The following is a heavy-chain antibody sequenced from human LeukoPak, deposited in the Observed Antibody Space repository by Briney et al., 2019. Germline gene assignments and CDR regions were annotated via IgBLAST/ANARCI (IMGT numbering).Heavy chain of an antibody. CDR1: GYSLSSNG. V-gene: IGHV1-18*01. CDR3: AREGATDYYFDP. CDR2: ISDYSGNT. J-gene: IGHJ4*02. Sequence: GASVKVSCKASGYSLSSNGISWARQAPGQGLEWMGWISDYSGNTKYAQNFQDRVTLTTDRSTNTAYMELRSLRSDDTAVYYCAREGATDYYFDPWGQGTLVTASS. D-gene: IGHD4-11*01.